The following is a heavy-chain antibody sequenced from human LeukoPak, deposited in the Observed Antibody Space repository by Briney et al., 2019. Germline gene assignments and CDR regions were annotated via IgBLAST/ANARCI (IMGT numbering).Heavy chain of an antibody. V-gene: IGHV4-61*02. CDR3: ARDLVVIAGGFDY. CDR2: IYTSGST. D-gene: IGHD2-21*01. CDR1: GGSISSGSYY. Sequence: PSQTLSLTCTVSGGSISSGSYYGSWIRQPAGKGLEWIGRIYTSGSTNYNPSLKSRVTISVDTSKNQFSLKLSSVTAADTAVYYCARDLVVIAGGFDYWGQGTLVTVSS. J-gene: IGHJ4*02.